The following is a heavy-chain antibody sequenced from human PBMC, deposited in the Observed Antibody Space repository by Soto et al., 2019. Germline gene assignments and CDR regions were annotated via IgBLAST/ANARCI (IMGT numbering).Heavy chain of an antibody. CDR2: MSYTGRT. D-gene: IGHD1-1*01. CDR1: GASISSGDYY. Sequence: QVQLQESGPGLVKPSQTLSLSCSVSGASISSGDYYWSWIRQPPGKGLEWIGYMSYTGRTFYNPSLKRRVTISLDTSNNHFALKLTAVTAADTAVYRCARLKLEPLIPGYYGLDVWCQGTTVTVSS. V-gene: IGHV4-30-4*01. CDR3: ARLKLEPLIPGYYGLDV. J-gene: IGHJ6*02.